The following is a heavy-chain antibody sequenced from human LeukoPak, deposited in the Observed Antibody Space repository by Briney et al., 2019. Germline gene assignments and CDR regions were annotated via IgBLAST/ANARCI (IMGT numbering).Heavy chain of an antibody. CDR2: ITTSGTYI. J-gene: IGHJ6*02. CDR1: GFTFTRVN. CDR3: ARPFYYDSNGGEGMDV. Sequence: GGSLRLSCAASGFTFTRVNMNWVRQAPGKGLELVSSITTSGTYIYYADSVNGRFTISRDNAKNSLYLQMNSLRGEDTAVYYCARPFYYDSNGGEGMDVWGQGTTVTVSS. V-gene: IGHV3-21*06. D-gene: IGHD3-22*01.